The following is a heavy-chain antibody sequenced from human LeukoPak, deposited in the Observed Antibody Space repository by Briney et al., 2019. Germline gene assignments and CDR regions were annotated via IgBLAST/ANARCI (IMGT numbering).Heavy chain of an antibody. CDR2: ITGSGGST. J-gene: IGHJ4*02. V-gene: IGHV3-23*01. Sequence: PGGSLRLSCAASGFDFSSYAVSWVRQAPGKGLEWVSAITGSGGSTYYADSVKGRFTVSRDNPRNTLYLQMNSLRAEDTAVYYCGKDEQGFGMQTSHWGQGTPVTVSS. CDR1: GFDFSSYA. CDR3: GKDEQGFGMQTSH. D-gene: IGHD1-14*01.